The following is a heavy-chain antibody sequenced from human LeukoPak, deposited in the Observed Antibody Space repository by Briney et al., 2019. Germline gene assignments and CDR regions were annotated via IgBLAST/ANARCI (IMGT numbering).Heavy chain of an antibody. CDR1: GGSISSYY. J-gene: IGHJ4*02. D-gene: IGHD1-26*01. Sequence: SETLSLTCTVSGGSISSYYWSWIRQTPGEGLEWIGYIYYSGSTNYNPSLKSRVTISVDTSKNQFSLKLSSVTAADTAVYFCARHGASGSYLYYFDYWGQGTLVTVSS. CDR2: IYYSGST. CDR3: ARHGASGSYLYYFDY. V-gene: IGHV4-59*08.